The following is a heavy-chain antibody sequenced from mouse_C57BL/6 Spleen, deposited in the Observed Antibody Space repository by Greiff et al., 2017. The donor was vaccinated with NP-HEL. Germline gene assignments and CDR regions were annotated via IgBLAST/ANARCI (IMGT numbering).Heavy chain of an antibody. CDR3: ARYDYDTYFYD. CDR2: IYPGSGST. Sequence: QVQLKESGAELVKPGASVKMSCKASGYTFTSYWITWVKQRPGQGLEWIGDIYPGSGSTNYNEKFKSKATLTVDTSSSTAYMQLSSLTSEDSAVYYCARYDYDTYFYDWGQGTTLSVSS. V-gene: IGHV1-55*01. J-gene: IGHJ2*01. D-gene: IGHD2-4*01. CDR1: GYTFTSYW.